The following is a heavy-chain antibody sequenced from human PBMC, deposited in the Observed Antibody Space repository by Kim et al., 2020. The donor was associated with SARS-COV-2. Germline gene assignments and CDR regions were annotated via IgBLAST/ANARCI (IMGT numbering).Heavy chain of an antibody. J-gene: IGHJ5*02. CDR3: ARELYSSGWTAANWFDP. CDR1: GFTFSDYY. D-gene: IGHD6-19*01. Sequence: GGSLRLSCAASGFTFSDYYMSWIRQAPGKGLEWVSYISSSGSTIYYADSVKGRFTISGDNAKNSLYLQMNSLRAEDTAVYYCARELYSSGWTAANWFDPWGQGTLVTVSS. CDR2: ISSSGSTI. V-gene: IGHV3-11*01.